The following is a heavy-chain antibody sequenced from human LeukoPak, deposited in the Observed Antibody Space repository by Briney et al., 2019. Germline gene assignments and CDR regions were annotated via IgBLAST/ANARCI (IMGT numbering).Heavy chain of an antibody. CDR3: AITGGPTVTAFDL. D-gene: IGHD4-17*01. Sequence: HPGGSLTLSCVASGFIFRNYWMSWVRQAPGKGLEWVANINHDGGDKNYVDSVKGRFTISRDNAKSSLYLQMNSLRVEDTAVYYCAITGGPTVTAFDLWGQGILVTVSS. V-gene: IGHV3-7*02. J-gene: IGHJ4*02. CDR2: INHDGGDK. CDR1: GFIFRNYW.